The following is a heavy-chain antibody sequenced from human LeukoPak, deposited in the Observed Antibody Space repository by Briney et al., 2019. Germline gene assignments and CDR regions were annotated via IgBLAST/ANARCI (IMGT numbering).Heavy chain of an antibody. Sequence: SETLSLTCTVSGYSISSGYYWGWIRQPPGKGLGWIGSIYHSGSTYYNPSLKSRVTISVDTSKNQFSLKLSSVTAADTAVYYCARGLRSTSHFDYWGQGTLVTVSS. D-gene: IGHD2-2*01. CDR2: IYHSGST. CDR1: GYSISSGYY. V-gene: IGHV4-38-2*02. CDR3: ARGLRSTSHFDY. J-gene: IGHJ4*02.